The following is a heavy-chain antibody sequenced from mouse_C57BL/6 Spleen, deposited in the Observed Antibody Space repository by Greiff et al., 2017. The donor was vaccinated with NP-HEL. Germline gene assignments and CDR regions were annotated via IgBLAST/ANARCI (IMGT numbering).Heavy chain of an antibody. V-gene: IGHV1-22*01. CDR1: GYTFTDYN. D-gene: IGHD1-1*01. J-gene: IGHJ4*01. CDR3: ARKGSGNSYGYYAMDY. Sequence: EVQLQQSGPELVKPGASVKMSCKASGYTFTDYNMHWVKQSHGKSLEWIGYINPYNGGTSYNQKFKGKSTLTVNKSSSTAYMELRSLTSEDSAVYYCARKGSGNSYGYYAMDYWGQGTSVTVSS. CDR2: INPYNGGT.